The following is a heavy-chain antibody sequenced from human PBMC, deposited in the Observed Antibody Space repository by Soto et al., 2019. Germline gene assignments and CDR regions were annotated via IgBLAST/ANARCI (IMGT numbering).Heavy chain of an antibody. CDR2: MNPGSGKT. D-gene: IGHD6-13*01. V-gene: IGHV1-8*02. Sequence: ASVKVSCKASGYTFINYDISWLRQSTGQGLEWMGWMNPGSGKTGYANKFQGRVTMTRDASTSTAHLELSSLTSEDTAVYYCARMASAGTLNWFDPWGQGTLVTVSS. CDR3: ARMASAGTLNWFDP. J-gene: IGHJ5*02. CDR1: GYTFINYD.